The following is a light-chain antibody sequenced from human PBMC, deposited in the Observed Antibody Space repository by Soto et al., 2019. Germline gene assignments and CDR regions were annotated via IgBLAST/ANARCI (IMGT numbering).Light chain of an antibody. J-gene: IGKJ2*01. CDR1: QNISVW. V-gene: IGKV1-5*01. Sequence: DIPMTQSPSTLSASVGDGVTITCRASQNISVWLAWYQQRQGKAPKFLMYDASSLENGVPSRFSGSGSGTEFTLTIRSLQPDDSATYYCQQYDSSSPTFGQGTKLEIK. CDR3: QQYDSSSPT. CDR2: DAS.